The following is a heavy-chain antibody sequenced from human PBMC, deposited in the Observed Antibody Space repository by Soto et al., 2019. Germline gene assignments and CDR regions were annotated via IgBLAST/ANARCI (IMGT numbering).Heavy chain of an antibody. Sequence: PVGSLRLSCAASGCPFSSYAMSWVRQAPWKGLEWVSAISGSGGSRYYADSVKGRFTISTDNSKNTLYLQMNSLRAEDTAVYYCAKGYDSSGYYYCSDYWGQGTLVTVSS. J-gene: IGHJ4*02. CDR3: AKGYDSSGYYYCSDY. D-gene: IGHD3-22*01. CDR2: ISGSGGSR. CDR1: GCPFSSYA. V-gene: IGHV3-23*01.